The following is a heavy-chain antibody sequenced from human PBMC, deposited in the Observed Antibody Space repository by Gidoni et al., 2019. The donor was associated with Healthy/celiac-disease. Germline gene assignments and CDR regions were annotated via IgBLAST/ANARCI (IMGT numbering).Heavy chain of an antibody. D-gene: IGHD3-16*01. V-gene: IGHV3-30-3*01. Sequence: QVQLVASGGGVVQPGRSLRLACAASRFPFSSSAMRWVRQAPGKGLEWVAVRSYDGSNKYYADSVKGRFTISRDNSKNTLYLQMNSLRAEDTAVYYCARAALPRKERASYYYYYMDVWGKGTTVTVSS. CDR1: RFPFSSSA. CDR2: RSYDGSNK. CDR3: ARAALPRKERASYYYYYMDV. J-gene: IGHJ6*03.